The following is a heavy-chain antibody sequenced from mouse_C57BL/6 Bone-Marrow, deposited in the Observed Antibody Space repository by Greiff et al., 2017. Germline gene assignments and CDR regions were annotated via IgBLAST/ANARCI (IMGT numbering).Heavy chain of an antibody. J-gene: IGHJ1*03. D-gene: IGHD1-2*01. CDR2: IYWDDDK. V-gene: IGHV8-12*01. CDR1: GFSLSTSGMG. CDR3: ARSYGDWYFDV. Sequence: QVTLKESGPGILQSSQTLSLTCSFSGFSLSTSGMGVSWIRQPSGKGLEWLAHIYWDDDKRYNPSLKSRLTISKDTSRNQVFLKITSVDTADTATYDCARSYGDWYFDVWGTGTTVTVSS.